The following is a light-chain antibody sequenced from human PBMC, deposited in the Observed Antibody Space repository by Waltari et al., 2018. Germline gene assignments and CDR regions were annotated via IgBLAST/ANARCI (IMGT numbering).Light chain of an antibody. CDR1: SSDVGASHD. CDR2: DVN. CDR3: SSYTTTSTYV. V-gene: IGLV2-14*03. J-gene: IGLJ1*01. Sequence: QSALTQPASVSGSPGQPITISCAGTSSDVGASHDVDWYQQHSGKAPKLIISDVNNRPSGVSNRFSGSKSGNTASLIISGLQADDEADYYCSSYTTTSTYVFGTGTTVSVL.